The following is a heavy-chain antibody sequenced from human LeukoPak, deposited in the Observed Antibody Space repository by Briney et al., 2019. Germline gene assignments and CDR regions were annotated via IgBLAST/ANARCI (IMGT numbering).Heavy chain of an antibody. CDR3: AKEKEAAEGIFDY. J-gene: IGHJ4*02. CDR1: GLTFSSYG. D-gene: IGHD6-13*01. CDR2: ISYDGSNK. Sequence: GGSLRLSCAASGLTFSSYGMHWVRQAPGKGLEWVAVISYDGSNKYYAGSVKGRFTISRDNSKNTLYLQMNSLRAEDTAVNYCAKEKEAAEGIFDYWGQGTLVTVSS. V-gene: IGHV3-30*18.